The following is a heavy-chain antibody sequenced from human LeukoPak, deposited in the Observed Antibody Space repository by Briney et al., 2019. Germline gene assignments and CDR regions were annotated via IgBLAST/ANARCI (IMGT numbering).Heavy chain of an antibody. CDR2: INSDGSST. Sequence: GGSLRLSCAASGFSLSTYGVSWVRQPPGKGLVWVSRINSDGSSTSYADSVKGRFTISRDNAKNTLYLQMNSLRAEDTAVYYCARGSGLIDPWGQGTLVTVSS. J-gene: IGHJ5*02. CDR1: GFSLSTYG. CDR3: ARGSGLIDP. V-gene: IGHV3-74*01. D-gene: IGHD3-10*01.